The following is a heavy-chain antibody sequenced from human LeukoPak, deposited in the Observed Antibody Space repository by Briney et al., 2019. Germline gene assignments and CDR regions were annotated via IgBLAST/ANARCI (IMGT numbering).Heavy chain of an antibody. CDR2: MQSSGDT. CDR3: AKDYSPVADTAHDY. Sequence: SETLSLTCTVSGASISGYYWSWIRQPAGKGLEWIGRMQSSGDTYYNPSLKSRVTMSIDTSKNQFSLKLSSVTAADTAVYYCAKDYSPVADTAHDYWGQGTLVTVSS. CDR1: GASISGYY. D-gene: IGHD6-19*01. J-gene: IGHJ4*02. V-gene: IGHV4-4*07.